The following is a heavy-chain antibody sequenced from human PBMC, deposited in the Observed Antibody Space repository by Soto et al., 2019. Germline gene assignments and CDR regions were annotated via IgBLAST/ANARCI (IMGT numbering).Heavy chain of an antibody. D-gene: IGHD3-22*01. CDR3: ARGGDYDSSWVNFDY. CDR2: IYHSGST. CDR1: GGSISSGGYA. V-gene: IGHV4-30-2*01. J-gene: IGHJ4*02. Sequence: SETLSLTCAVSGGSISSGGYAWSWIRQPPGKGLEWIGYIYHSGSTYYNPSLKSRVTISVDRSKNQFSLKLSSVTAADTAVYYCARGGDYDSSWVNFDYWGQGTLVTVSS.